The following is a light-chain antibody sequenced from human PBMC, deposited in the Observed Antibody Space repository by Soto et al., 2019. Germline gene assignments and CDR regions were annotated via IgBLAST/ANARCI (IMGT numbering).Light chain of an antibody. CDR2: EVS. CDR3: CSYVGSRTYV. Sequence: SLLALPASHFGSPGQSITISCTGNSSDVGTYNLFSSFQQHPGKAPKLMISEVSKRPSGVSNRFSGSKSGNTASLTISGLQAEDEADYYCCSYVGSRTYVVGTGTKVTVL. CDR1: SSDVGTYNL. V-gene: IGLV2-23*02. J-gene: IGLJ1*01.